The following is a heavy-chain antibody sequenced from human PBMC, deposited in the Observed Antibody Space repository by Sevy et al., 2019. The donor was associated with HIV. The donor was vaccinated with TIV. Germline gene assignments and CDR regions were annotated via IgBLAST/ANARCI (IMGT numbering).Heavy chain of an antibody. CDR1: GFTFNTHA. CDR2: ISGPGLST. J-gene: IGHJ3*01. D-gene: IGHD3-22*01. CDR3: AKALNPALESMIEVILRTLKGFDV. V-gene: IGHV3-23*01. Sequence: GGSLRLSCTASGFTFNTHAMTWVRQAPGKGLEWVSVISGPGLSTYYADSVKGRFTISRDNSKNTLYRQMNSLRVDDTATYYCAKALNPALESMIEVILRTLKGFDVWGQGTMVTVSS.